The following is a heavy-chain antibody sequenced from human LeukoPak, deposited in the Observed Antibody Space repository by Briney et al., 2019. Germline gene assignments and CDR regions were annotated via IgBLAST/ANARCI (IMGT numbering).Heavy chain of an antibody. CDR1: GGSISSYY. D-gene: IGHD6-19*01. V-gene: IGHV4-59*08. CDR2: IYYNGST. J-gene: IGHJ4*02. Sequence: PSETLSLTCIVSGGSISSYYRTWIRQPPGKGLEWIGYIYYNGSTNYNPSLKSRVTISVDTSKNQFSLKLNSVTAADTAVYYCARQSRGIAVAVLDYWGQGILVTVSS. CDR3: ARQSRGIAVAVLDY.